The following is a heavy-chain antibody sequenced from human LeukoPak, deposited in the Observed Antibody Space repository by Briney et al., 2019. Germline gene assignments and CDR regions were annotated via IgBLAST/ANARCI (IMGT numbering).Heavy chain of an antibody. CDR3: ARGDPHADL. Sequence: GGSLRLSCAASGFDLSTYEMNWVRQAPGKGLEWIADITISGHTKNYADSVKGRFTISRDNARTSLYLQMNSLRVEDTDVYYCARGDPHADLWGQGTPVTVSS. CDR1: GFDLSTYE. CDR2: ITISGHTK. V-gene: IGHV3-48*03. J-gene: IGHJ5*02.